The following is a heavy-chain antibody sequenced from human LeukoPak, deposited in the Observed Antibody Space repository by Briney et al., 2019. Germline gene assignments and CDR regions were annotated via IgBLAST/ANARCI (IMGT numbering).Heavy chain of an antibody. CDR2: IYSGGST. Sequence: GGSLRLSCAASGFTVSSNHMSWVRQAPGKGLEWVSVIYSGGSTDYADSVKGRFTISGDNPKNTLYLQMNSLRAEDTAVYHCARGPAGYNWGQGTLVTVSS. CDR1: GFTVSSNH. D-gene: IGHD1-1*01. CDR3: ARGPAGYN. J-gene: IGHJ4*02. V-gene: IGHV3-53*01.